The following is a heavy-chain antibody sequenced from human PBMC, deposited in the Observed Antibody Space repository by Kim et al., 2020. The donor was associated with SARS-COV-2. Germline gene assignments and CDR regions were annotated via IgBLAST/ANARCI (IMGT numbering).Heavy chain of an antibody. J-gene: IGHJ3*02. CDR1: GFTFSSYA. D-gene: IGHD3-22*01. Sequence: GGSLRLSCAASGFTFSSYAMHWVRQAPGKGLEYVSAISSNGGSTYYANSVKGRFTISRDNSKNTLYLQMGSLRAEDMAVYYCARGPRTYYYDSSGRRAFDIWGQGTMVTVSS. V-gene: IGHV3-64*01. CDR2: ISSNGGST. CDR3: ARGPRTYYYDSSGRRAFDI.